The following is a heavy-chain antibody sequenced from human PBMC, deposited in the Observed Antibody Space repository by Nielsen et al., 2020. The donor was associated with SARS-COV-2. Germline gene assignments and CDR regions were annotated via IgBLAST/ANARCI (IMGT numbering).Heavy chain of an antibody. Sequence: GGSLRLSCAASGFTFSSYGMHWVRQAPGKGLEWVAVISYDGSNKYYADSVKGRFTISRDNSKNTLYLQMNSLRAEDTAVYYCAKDLGTSSRSDWFGMDVWGQGTTVTVSS. J-gene: IGHJ6*02. CDR2: ISYDGSNK. CDR1: GFTFSSYG. CDR3: AKDLGTSSRSDWFGMDV. D-gene: IGHD3-9*01. V-gene: IGHV3-30*18.